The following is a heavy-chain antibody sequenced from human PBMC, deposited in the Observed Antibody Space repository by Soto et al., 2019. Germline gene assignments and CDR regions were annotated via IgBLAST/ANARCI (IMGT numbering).Heavy chain of an antibody. J-gene: IGHJ4*02. V-gene: IGHV1-18*01. CDR3: ARDSPPPRE. Sequence: QVKLVQSGAEVKKPGASVKVSGKASGYTFTSYHITWVRQAPGQGLEWMGWISAYNGNTNHAQKLQGRVTMTSDTSTSTAYMGLRSLRADDTAVYYCARDSPPPREWGQGTLVTVSS. CDR2: ISAYNGNT. CDR1: GYTFTSYH.